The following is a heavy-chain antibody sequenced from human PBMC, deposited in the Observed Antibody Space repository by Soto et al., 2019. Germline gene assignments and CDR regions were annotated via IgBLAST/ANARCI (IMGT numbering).Heavy chain of an antibody. CDR1: GDSVSSSSAA. D-gene: IGHD3-16*01. J-gene: IGHJ6*02. V-gene: IGHV6-1*01. CDR2: TYYRSKWIH. Sequence: SQTLSLTCDISGDSVSSSSAAWNWIRQSPSRGLEWLGRTYYRSKWIHEYTVSMESRITINPDTSKNQFSLHIYSVTPENTAVYYCAGVVWFRGMDVWGQGTPVTVSS. CDR3: AGVVWFRGMDV.